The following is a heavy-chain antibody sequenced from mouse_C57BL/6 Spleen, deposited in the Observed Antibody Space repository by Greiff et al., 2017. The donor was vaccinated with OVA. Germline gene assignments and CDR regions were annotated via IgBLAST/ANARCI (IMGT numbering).Heavy chain of an antibody. D-gene: IGHD2-3*01. Sequence: QVQLQQPGAELVKPGASVKLSCKASGYTFTSYWMQWVKQRPGQGLEWIGEIDPSDSYTNYNQKFKGKATLTVDTSSSTAYMQLSSLTSEDSAVYYCAKRPYDGYYGYFDVWGTGTTVTVSS. CDR3: AKRPYDGYYGYFDV. CDR1: GYTFTSYW. CDR2: IDPSDSYT. J-gene: IGHJ1*03. V-gene: IGHV1-50*01.